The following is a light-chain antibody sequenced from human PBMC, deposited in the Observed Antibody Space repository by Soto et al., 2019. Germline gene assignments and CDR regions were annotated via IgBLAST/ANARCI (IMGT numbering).Light chain of an antibody. CDR2: GAS. Sequence: IVLTQSPAALSVSPGERATLSCRASQSVSSDIARYQQKPGQAPRLLIYGASTRATGIPARFSGSGSGTEFTITISSHQSEDFALYCCQHYNPWPIPFGQGTRLEI. CDR3: QHYNPWPIP. J-gene: IGKJ5*01. V-gene: IGKV3D-15*01. CDR1: QSVSSD.